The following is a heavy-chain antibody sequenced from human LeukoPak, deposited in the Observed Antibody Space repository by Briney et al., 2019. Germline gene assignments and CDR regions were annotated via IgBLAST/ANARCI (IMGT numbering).Heavy chain of an antibody. CDR2: ISISGSTM. V-gene: IGHV3-48*04. D-gene: IGHD4-17*01. CDR3: VRDRFDYALEY. CDR1: GFTFSSYS. Sequence: GGSLRLSCGASGFTFSSYSMNWVRQAPGKGLEWVSYISISGSTMYYADSVRGRFTISRDNAKNSVYLQMDSLRADDTAVYYCVRDRFDYALEYWGQGALVTVSS. J-gene: IGHJ4*02.